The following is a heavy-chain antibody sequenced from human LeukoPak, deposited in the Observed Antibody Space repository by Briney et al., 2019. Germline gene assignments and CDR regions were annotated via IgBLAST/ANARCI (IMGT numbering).Heavy chain of an antibody. D-gene: IGHD6-13*01. V-gene: IGHV3-74*01. Sequence: QAGRSLRLSCAASGFTFSSYWMHWVRQAPGKGLVWVSRISSDGSSTTYADSVKSRFTTSRDNAKNTLYLQMSSLRVEDTAVYYCANGYSSTYYNALDIRGQGTMVTVSS. CDR2: ISSDGSST. CDR3: ANGYSSTYYNALDI. CDR1: GFTFSSYW. J-gene: IGHJ3*02.